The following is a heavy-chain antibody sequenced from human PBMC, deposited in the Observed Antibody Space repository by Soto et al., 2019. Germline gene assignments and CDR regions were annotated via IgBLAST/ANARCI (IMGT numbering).Heavy chain of an antibody. J-gene: IGHJ5*02. CDR3: ARGDFDSSANYYAGWFDP. CDR1: GGSISNNNW. V-gene: IGHV4-4*02. D-gene: IGHD3-22*01. CDR2: IYHSGAT. Sequence: SETLSLTCVVSGGSISNNNWWTWVRQPPGKGLEWIAEIYHSGATNYNPSLRSRVTLSVDKSNNQVSLRLNSVTAADTAVYYCARGDFDSSANYYAGWFDPWGQGTLVTVSS.